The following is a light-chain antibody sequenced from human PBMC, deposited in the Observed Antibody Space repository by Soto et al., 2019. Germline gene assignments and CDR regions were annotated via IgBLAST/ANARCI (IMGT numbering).Light chain of an antibody. J-gene: IGKJ5*01. Sequence: EIVLTQSPGTLSLSPGESATLSCRASRSLDSGQLAWYQQKVGRAPRLLIHDAFMRATGIPDRFSGSGSGTDFTLTIARLEPEDFAVYYCQQYGSLPITFGQGTRLEI. CDR2: DAF. CDR3: QQYGSLPIT. V-gene: IGKV3-20*01. CDR1: RSLDSGQ.